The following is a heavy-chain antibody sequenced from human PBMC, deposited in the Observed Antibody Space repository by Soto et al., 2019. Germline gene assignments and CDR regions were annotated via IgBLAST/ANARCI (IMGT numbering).Heavy chain of an antibody. V-gene: IGHV1-46*01. J-gene: IGHJ4*02. Sequence: QVQLVQSGAEVKKPGASVKVSCKASEYTFTSYYMHWVRQAPGQGLEWMGIISPSGGSICYAQKLQCRVTMNRDTSTSTVYMELSSLRSEDTAVYYGARVLAATGSRDYLVQGTLITVPS. CDR3: ARVLAATGSRDY. CDR2: ISPSGGSI. D-gene: IGHD2-15*01. CDR1: EYTFTSYY.